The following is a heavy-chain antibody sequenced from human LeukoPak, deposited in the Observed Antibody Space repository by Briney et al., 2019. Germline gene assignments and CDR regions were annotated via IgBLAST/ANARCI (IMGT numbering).Heavy chain of an antibody. V-gene: IGHV3-48*04. CDR2: ISSGGTTI. Sequence: GGSLRLSCAASGFTFTSYTMNWVRQAPGKDLEWVSYISSGGTTIYYADAVKGRFTISRDNAKKSLWLQMNSLRAEDTAVYYCARAYDWSYSYYMDVWGKGITVTVSS. D-gene: IGHD3-16*01. CDR3: ARAYDWSYSYYMDV. CDR1: GFTFTSYT. J-gene: IGHJ6*03.